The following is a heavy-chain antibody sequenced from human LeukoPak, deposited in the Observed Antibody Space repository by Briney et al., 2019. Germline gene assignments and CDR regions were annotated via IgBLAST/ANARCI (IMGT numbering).Heavy chain of an antibody. D-gene: IGHD6-13*01. V-gene: IGHV3-20*04. Sequence: PGESLKISCAASGFTFDDYGMSWVRQAPGKGLEWVSGINWNGGSTGYADSVKGRFTISRDNAKNSLYLQMNSLRAEDTALYYCARAGSSSWRTFDYWGQGTLVTVSS. CDR3: ARAGSSSWRTFDY. J-gene: IGHJ4*02. CDR2: INWNGGST. CDR1: GFTFDDYG.